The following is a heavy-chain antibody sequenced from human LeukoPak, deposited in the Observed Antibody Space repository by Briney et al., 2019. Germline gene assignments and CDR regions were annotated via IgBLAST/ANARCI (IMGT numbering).Heavy chain of an antibody. J-gene: IGHJ4*02. CDR3: ARVPYPSGTYDY. CDR2: IKEDGSEK. CDR1: TVTFSAHW. Sequence: GGSLRLSCAASTVTFSAHWMSWVRQAPGKGLEWVANIKEDGSEKYYVDSVKGRFTVSRDNAKSSLYLQMNSLRDEDTAVYYCARVPYPSGTYDYWGQGTLVTVSS. D-gene: IGHD1-26*01. V-gene: IGHV3-7*02.